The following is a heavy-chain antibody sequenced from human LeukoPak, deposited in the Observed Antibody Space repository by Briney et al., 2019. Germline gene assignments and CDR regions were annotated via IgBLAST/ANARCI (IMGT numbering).Heavy chain of an antibody. J-gene: IGHJ5*02. CDR3: ATFSYAGNAGGSAGS. CDR2: IYRGGHT. V-gene: IGHV3-53*01. Sequence: GGSLRLSCAASGFTVSSKYMTWVRQAPGKGLEWVSVIYRGGHTYYADSVKGRFSISRDISKNTAYLQMNSLRAEDTAVYYCATFSYAGNAGGSAGSWGQGTLVTVSS. CDR1: GFTVSSKY. D-gene: IGHD4-23*01.